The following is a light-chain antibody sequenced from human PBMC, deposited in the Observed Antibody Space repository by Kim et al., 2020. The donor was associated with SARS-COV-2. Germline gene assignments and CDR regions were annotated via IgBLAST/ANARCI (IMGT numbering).Light chain of an antibody. Sequence: SVSPGQTASITCSGDKLSDKYACWYQQKPGQSPVLVIYQDSQRPSGIPERFSGSNSGNTATLTISGTQAMDEADYYCQAWDSSTVVFGGGTQLTVL. CDR2: QDS. V-gene: IGLV3-1*01. CDR3: QAWDSSTVV. CDR1: KLSDKY. J-gene: IGLJ2*01.